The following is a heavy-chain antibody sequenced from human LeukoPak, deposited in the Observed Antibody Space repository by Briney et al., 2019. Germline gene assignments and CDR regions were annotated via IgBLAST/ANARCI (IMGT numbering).Heavy chain of an antibody. CDR3: AKLPHYDFWSGYYFDY. Sequence: GGSLRLSCATSGFTFSSYAMNWVRQAPGKGLEWVSGISGSGDNTYYADSVKGRFTISRDNSKNTLYLQMNSLRAEDTAVYYCAKLPHYDFWSGYYFDYWGQGTLVTVSS. D-gene: IGHD3-3*01. J-gene: IGHJ4*02. V-gene: IGHV3-23*01. CDR1: GFTFSSYA. CDR2: ISGSGDNT.